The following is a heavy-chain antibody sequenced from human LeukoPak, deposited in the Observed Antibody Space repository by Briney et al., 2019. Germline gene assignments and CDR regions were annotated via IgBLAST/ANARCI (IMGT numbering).Heavy chain of an antibody. CDR2: LNTDGSNT. D-gene: IGHD2-21*01. CDR1: GFTFSSSW. CDR3: ARGAVAPDT. J-gene: IGHJ4*02. V-gene: IGHV3-74*01. Sequence: GGSLRLSCVGSGFTFSSSWLHWVRQVPGKGLVWVSRLNTDGSNTAYADYVEGRFTLSSDNAKNTVYLQMNSLRDDDTGLYYCARGAVAPDTWGQGTLVIVSS.